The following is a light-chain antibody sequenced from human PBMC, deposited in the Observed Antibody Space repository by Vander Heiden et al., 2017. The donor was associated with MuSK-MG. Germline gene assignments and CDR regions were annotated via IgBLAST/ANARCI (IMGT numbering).Light chain of an antibody. CDR1: QVISNY. Sequence: DIQTTQSPSSLSAAVADRVTITCQASQVISNYLNWYQQKPGKAPKLLIYDAANLETGVPSRFSGSGSGTDFTFTISSLQPEDIATYYCQQYDNLPLTFGGGTKVEIK. V-gene: IGKV1-33*01. CDR2: DAA. CDR3: QQYDNLPLT. J-gene: IGKJ4*01.